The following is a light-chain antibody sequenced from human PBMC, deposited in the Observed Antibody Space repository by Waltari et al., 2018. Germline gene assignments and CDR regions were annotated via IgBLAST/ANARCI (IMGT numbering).Light chain of an antibody. CDR2: GAS. J-gene: IGKJ4*01. V-gene: IGKV3-20*01. Sequence: EIVLTQSPGTLSLSPGERATLSCRATQSVSHSNLAWYQQKGGQAPRLLIYGASSRATGIPDRFSGSGSGTDFTLSISRLEPEDYGVYYCQQYAGSSITFGGGTKVEI. CDR1: QSVSHSN. CDR3: QQYAGSSIT.